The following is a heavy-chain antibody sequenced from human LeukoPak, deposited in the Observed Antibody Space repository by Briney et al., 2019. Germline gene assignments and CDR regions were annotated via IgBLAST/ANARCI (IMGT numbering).Heavy chain of an antibody. Sequence: PGGSLRLSCAASGFTFGSNAMGWVRPAPGKGLEWVSAISGSGGSTYYADSVKGRFTISRDNSKNTLYLQMNSLRAEDTAVYYCAKEHYDYRTFDYWGQGTLVTVSS. J-gene: IGHJ4*02. D-gene: IGHD4-11*01. CDR1: GFTFGSNA. CDR3: AKEHYDYRTFDY. CDR2: ISGSGGST. V-gene: IGHV3-23*01.